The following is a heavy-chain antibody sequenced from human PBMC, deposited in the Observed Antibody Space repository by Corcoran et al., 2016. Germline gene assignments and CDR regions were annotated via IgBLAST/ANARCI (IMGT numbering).Heavy chain of an antibody. Sequence: QVQLVQSGAEVKKPGASVKVSCKASGYTFTGYYMHWVRQAPGQGLEWMGWINPNSGGTNYAQKFQGRVTMTRDTSISTAYMELSRLRSDDTAVHYCARDRSRGQPRSYYYYGMDVCGQGTTVTVSS. D-gene: IGHD3-10*01. J-gene: IGHJ6*02. CDR3: ARDRSRGQPRSYYYYGMDV. CDR2: INPNSGGT. V-gene: IGHV1-2*02. CDR1: GYTFTGYY.